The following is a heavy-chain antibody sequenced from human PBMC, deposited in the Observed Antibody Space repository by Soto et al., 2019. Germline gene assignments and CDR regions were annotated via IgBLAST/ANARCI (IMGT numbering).Heavy chain of an antibody. CDR1: GFTLNSYA. V-gene: IGHV3-23*01. Sequence: GGSLRLSCAASGFTLNSYAMTWVRQAPGKGMEWVSSVSGLGATTHHADSVQGRFTISRDNSRNTLHLQMSDLRAEDTAVYYSANLCQCSRSCYFHSCGQGTLVTV. CDR3: ANLCQCSRSCYFHS. CDR2: VSGLGATT. D-gene: IGHD6-6*01. J-gene: IGHJ4*02.